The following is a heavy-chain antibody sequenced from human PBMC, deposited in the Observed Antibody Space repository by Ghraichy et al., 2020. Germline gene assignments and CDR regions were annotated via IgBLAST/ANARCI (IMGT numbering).Heavy chain of an antibody. CDR2: INHSGST. J-gene: IGHJ4*02. V-gene: IGHV4-34*01. CDR3: ARGNAARRQVY. Sequence: SETLSLTCAVYGGSFSGYYWSWIRQPPGKGLEWIGEINHSGSTNYNPSLKSRVTISVDTSKNQFSLKLSSVTAADTAVYYCARGNAARRQVYWGQGTLVTVSS. D-gene: IGHD6-6*01. CDR1: GGSFSGYY.